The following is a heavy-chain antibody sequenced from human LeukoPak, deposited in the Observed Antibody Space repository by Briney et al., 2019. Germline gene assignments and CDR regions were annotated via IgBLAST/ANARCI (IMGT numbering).Heavy chain of an antibody. V-gene: IGHV1-69*05. J-gene: IGHJ4*02. CDR2: IIPIFGTA. D-gene: IGHD3-10*01. Sequence: SVKVSCKASGGTFSSYAISWLRQAPGQGLEWMGGIIPIFGTANYAQKFQGRVTITTDESTSTAYMELSSLRSEDTAVYYCARDYYGSGSYYRSYYWGQGTLVTVSS. CDR3: ARDYYGSGSYYRSYY. CDR1: GGTFSSYA.